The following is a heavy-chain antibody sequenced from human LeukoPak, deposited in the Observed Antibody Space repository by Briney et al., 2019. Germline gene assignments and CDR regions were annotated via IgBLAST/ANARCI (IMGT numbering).Heavy chain of an antibody. J-gene: IGHJ5*02. CDR3: TRASYGAHWFDP. V-gene: IGHV4-34*01. D-gene: IGHD4-17*01. CDR1: GGSFSGYY. CDR2: INHRGST. Sequence: SETLSLTCAVYGGSFSGYYWSWIRQPPGKGLDWIGEINHRGSTNYNPSLKSRVTISVDTSKNQFSLKLTSVTTADTAVYFCTRASYGAHWFDPWGPGTLVTVSS.